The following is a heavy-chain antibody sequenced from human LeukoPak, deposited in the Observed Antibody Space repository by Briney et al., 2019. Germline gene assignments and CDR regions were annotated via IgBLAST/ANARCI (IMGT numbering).Heavy chain of an antibody. CDR2: ISSSGSTI. CDR3: AKDLKPDYYGSVSQEYFQH. CDR1: GFTFSDYY. Sequence: VGSLRLSCAASGFTFSDYYMTWIRQAPGKGLEWISYISSSGSTIYYADSMKGRFSISRDNAKNSLYLQMNSLRAEDTALYYCAKDLKPDYYGSVSQEYFQHWGQGTLVTVSS. J-gene: IGHJ1*01. D-gene: IGHD3-10*01. V-gene: IGHV3-11*01.